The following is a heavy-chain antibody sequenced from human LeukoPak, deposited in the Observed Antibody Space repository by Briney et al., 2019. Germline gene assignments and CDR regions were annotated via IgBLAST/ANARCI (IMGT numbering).Heavy chain of an antibody. CDR1: GFTFSSYA. Sequence: GGSLRLSCAASGFTFSSYAMHWVRQAPGKGLEWVAVISYDGSNKYYADSVKGRFTISRDDSRNTLYLQMNSLRGDDTAVYYCAKDVGKWESLHFFDYWGQGTLVTVSS. CDR2: ISYDGSNK. CDR3: AKDVGKWESLHFFDY. J-gene: IGHJ4*02. D-gene: IGHD1-26*01. V-gene: IGHV3-30-3*01.